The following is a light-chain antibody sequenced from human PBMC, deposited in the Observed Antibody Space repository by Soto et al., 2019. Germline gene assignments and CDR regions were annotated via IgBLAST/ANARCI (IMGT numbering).Light chain of an antibody. CDR1: QSVSSSY. V-gene: IGKV3-20*01. CDR2: GAS. Sequence: ELVLTQSPGTLSLSPGERATLSCRASQSVSSSYLAWYQQNPGQDPRLLIYGASSRATGIPDRFSGSGSGTDFTLTISRLEPEDFAVYYCQHYGTSPTWTFGQGTKVEI. J-gene: IGKJ1*01. CDR3: QHYGTSPTWT.